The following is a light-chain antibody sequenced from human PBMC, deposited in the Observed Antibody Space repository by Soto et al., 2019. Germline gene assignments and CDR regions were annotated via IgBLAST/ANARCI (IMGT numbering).Light chain of an antibody. CDR3: QQSYSTPGT. J-gene: IGKJ1*01. CDR1: QSMSSY. Sequence: DIQMTQSPSSLSASVGDRVTITCRASQSMSSYLNWYQQKPGKAPKLLIYAASSLQSGVPSRCSGSGSGTDFTLTISSLQPEDFATYYCQQSYSTPGTFGQGTKVEIK. V-gene: IGKV1-39*01. CDR2: AAS.